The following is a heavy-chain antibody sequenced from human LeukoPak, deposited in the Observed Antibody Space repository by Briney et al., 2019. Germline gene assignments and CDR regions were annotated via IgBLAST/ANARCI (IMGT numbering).Heavy chain of an antibody. CDR3: ARELRFLEWPDAFDI. J-gene: IGHJ3*02. CDR2: IYTSGST. D-gene: IGHD3-3*01. Sequence: SETLSLTCTVSGGSISSYYWSWIRQPAGKGLEWIGRIYTSGSTNYNPSLKSRVTMSVDTSKNQFSLKLSSVTAADTAVYYCARELRFLEWPDAFDIWGQGTMVTVSS. CDR1: GGSISSYY. V-gene: IGHV4-4*07.